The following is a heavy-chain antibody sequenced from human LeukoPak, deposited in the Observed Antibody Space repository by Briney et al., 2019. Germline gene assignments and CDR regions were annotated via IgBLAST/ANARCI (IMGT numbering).Heavy chain of an antibody. CDR1: GFTSTSYS. CDR2: ISGGSGST. V-gene: IGHV3-23*01. D-gene: IGHD3-22*01. CDR3: AKHRFESGGYHSTD. J-gene: IGHJ4*02. Sequence: PGGSLRLSCAAPGFTSTSYSMSWVRQAPGKGLAWVSTISGGSGSTYCADSVKGRFTISRDNSKNTLYLQMNSLRDEDTAVYYCAKHRFESGGYHSTDWGQGTLVTVSS.